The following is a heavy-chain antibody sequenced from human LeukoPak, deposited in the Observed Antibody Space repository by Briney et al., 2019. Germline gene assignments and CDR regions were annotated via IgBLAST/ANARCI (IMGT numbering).Heavy chain of an antibody. J-gene: IGHJ4*02. V-gene: IGHV4-38-2*02. D-gene: IGHD3-22*01. CDR1: GYSISSGYY. CDR3: ARAKDYDSSGYLYYFDY. CDR2: ICHSGST. Sequence: SETLFLTCTVSGYSISSGYYWGWIRQPPGKGLEWIGSICHSGSTYYNPSLKSRVTISVDTSKNQFSLKLSSVTAADTAVYYCARAKDYDSSGYLYYFDYWGQGTLVTVSS.